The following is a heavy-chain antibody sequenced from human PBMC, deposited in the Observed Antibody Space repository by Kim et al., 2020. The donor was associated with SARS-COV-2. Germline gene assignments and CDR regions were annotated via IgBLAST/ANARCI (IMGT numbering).Heavy chain of an antibody. J-gene: IGHJ4*02. CDR1: GFTFSDYS. Sequence: GGSLRLSCAGSGFTFSDYSMVWVRQAPGKGLEWVSGITKNSGMIDYADSVKGRFTISRDNGASSLYLQMNRLRPEDTALYYCAKGGGSGTYSVDYWGQGTLVTVSS. V-gene: IGHV3-9*01. CDR3: AKGGGSGTYSVDY. CDR2: ITKNSGMI. D-gene: IGHD3-10*01.